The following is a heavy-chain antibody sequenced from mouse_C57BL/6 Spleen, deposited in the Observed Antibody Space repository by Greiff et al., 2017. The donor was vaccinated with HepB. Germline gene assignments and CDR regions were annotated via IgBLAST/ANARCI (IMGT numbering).Heavy chain of an antibody. CDR2: ISYSGST. Sequence: DVKLQESGPGLAKPSQTLSLTCSVTGYSITSYYWNWIRKFPGNKLEYMGYISYSGSTYYNPSLKSRISITRDTSKNQYYLQLNSVTTEDTATYYCARFYDYDGGFDYWGQGTTLTVSS. J-gene: IGHJ2*01. CDR1: GYSITSYY. V-gene: IGHV3-8*01. CDR3: ARFYDYDGGFDY. D-gene: IGHD2-4*01.